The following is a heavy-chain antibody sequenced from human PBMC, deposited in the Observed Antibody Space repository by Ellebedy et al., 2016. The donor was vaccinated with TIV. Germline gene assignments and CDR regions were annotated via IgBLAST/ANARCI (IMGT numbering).Heavy chain of an antibody. V-gene: IGHV1-18*01. CDR1: GYTFTSYG. CDR3: ARDGPWGYHWFDP. Sequence: AASVKVSCKASGYTFTSYGISWVRQAPGQGLEWMGWINPYNGNTNYVQKLQDRVTMTTVTSTSTAYMELRSLRSDDAAVYYCARDGPWGYHWFDPWGQGTLVTVSS. CDR2: INPYNGNT. D-gene: IGHD3-16*02. J-gene: IGHJ5*02.